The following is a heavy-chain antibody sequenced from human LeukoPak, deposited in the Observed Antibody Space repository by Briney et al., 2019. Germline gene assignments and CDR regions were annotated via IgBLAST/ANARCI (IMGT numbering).Heavy chain of an antibody. CDR2: ISGSGGST. CDR3: AKSSGYSYGEPFDY. J-gene: IGHJ4*02. D-gene: IGHD5-18*01. Sequence: PGGSLRLSCAASGFTFSSYVMSWVRQAPGKGLEWVSAISGSGGSTYYADSVKGRFTISRDNSKNTLYLQMNSLRAEDTAVYYCAKSSGYSYGEPFDYWGQGTLVTVSS. CDR1: GFTFSSYV. V-gene: IGHV3-23*01.